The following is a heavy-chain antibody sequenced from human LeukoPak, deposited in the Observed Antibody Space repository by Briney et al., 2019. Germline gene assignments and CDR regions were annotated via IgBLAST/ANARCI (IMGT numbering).Heavy chain of an antibody. Sequence: GGSLRLSCAASGFTVRSYAMNWVRQSPGKGLEWVSFISGTGESAYYADSVKGRFTISRDYSKNTLYLQMNSLRAEDTAVYYCARWDDHDAFDFWGQGTMVAVSS. CDR1: GFTVRSYA. D-gene: IGHD1-26*01. CDR3: ARWDDHDAFDF. J-gene: IGHJ3*01. V-gene: IGHV3-23*01. CDR2: ISGTGESA.